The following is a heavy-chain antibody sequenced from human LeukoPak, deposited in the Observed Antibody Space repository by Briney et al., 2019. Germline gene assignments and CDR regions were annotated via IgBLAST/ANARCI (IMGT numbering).Heavy chain of an antibody. Sequence: GGSLRLSYAASGFTFSSYSMNWVRQAPGKGLEWVSSISSSSSYIYYADSVKGRFTISRDNAKNSLYLQMNSLRAEGTAVYYCARWRRHYYFDYWGQGTLVTVSS. D-gene: IGHD3-3*02. CDR2: ISSSSSYI. CDR1: GFTFSSYS. J-gene: IGHJ4*02. V-gene: IGHV3-21*01. CDR3: ARWRRHYYFDY.